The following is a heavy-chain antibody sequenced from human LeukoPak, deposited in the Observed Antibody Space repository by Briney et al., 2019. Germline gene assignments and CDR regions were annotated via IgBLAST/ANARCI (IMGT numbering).Heavy chain of an antibody. CDR2: ISGSGGST. CDR1: GFTFSSYA. Sequence: GGSLRLSRAASGFTFSSYAMSWVRQAPGKGLEWVSAISGSGGSTYYADSVKGRFTISRDNSKNTLYLQMNSLRAEDTAVYYCAKAGFGSGHAFDIWGQGTMVTVSS. CDR3: AKAGFGSGHAFDI. V-gene: IGHV3-23*01. D-gene: IGHD3-10*01. J-gene: IGHJ3*02.